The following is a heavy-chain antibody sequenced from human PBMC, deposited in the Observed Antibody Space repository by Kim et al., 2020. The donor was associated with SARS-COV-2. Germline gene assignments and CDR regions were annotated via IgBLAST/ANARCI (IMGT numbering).Heavy chain of an antibody. Sequence: GGSLRLSCAASGFTFSSYAMSWVRQAPGKGLEWVSAISGSGGGTYYADSVKGRFTISRDNSKNTLYLQMNSLRAEDTAVYYCAKDLYCSSTSCYLTDDAFDIWGQGTMVTVSS. CDR3: AKDLYCSSTSCYLTDDAFDI. CDR2: ISGSGGGT. J-gene: IGHJ3*02. V-gene: IGHV3-23*01. D-gene: IGHD2-2*01. CDR1: GFTFSSYA.